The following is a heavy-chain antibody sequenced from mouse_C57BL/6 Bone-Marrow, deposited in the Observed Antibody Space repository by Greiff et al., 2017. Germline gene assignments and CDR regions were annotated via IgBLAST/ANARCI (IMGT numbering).Heavy chain of an antibody. Sequence: QVQLKQSGAELVKPGASVKLSCKASGYTFTSYWMQWVKQRPGQGLEWIGEIDPSDSYTNYNQKFKGKATLTVDTSSNPAYMQLSSLTSEDSAVYSCARCTMVTTGGRRAMDYWGQGTSVTVSS. CDR1: GYTFTSYW. CDR2: IDPSDSYT. V-gene: IGHV1-50*01. D-gene: IGHD2-2*01. CDR3: ARCTMVTTGGRRAMDY. J-gene: IGHJ4*01.